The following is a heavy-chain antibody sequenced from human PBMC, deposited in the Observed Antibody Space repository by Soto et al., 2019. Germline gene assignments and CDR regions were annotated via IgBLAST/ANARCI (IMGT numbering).Heavy chain of an antibody. CDR3: ARGWSYDILTGYSY. J-gene: IGHJ4*02. Sequence: SVKVSCKASGGSFSNYAISWVRQAPGQGLEWMGGITPIFGTANYAQRFQGRVTITADGSTSTAYMELSSLRSEDTAVYYCARGWSYDILTGYSYWGQGTLVTVSS. CDR1: GGSFSNYA. D-gene: IGHD3-9*01. CDR2: ITPIFGTA. V-gene: IGHV1-69*13.